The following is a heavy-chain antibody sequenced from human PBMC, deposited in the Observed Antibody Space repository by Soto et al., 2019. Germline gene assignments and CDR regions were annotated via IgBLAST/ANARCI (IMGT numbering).Heavy chain of an antibody. D-gene: IGHD6-19*01. V-gene: IGHV1-3*05. CDR1: GYTFTGYA. J-gene: IGHJ4*02. CDR2: INDGNGNT. Sequence: QVQLVQSGAEEKKPGASVKVSCKASGYTFTGYAMHWVRQAPGQRLEWMGWINDGNGNTKYSQKFQGRVTITRDTSASRAYMELSSLRSEDTAVYYCARAVAVPADFDYWGQGNLVTVSS. CDR3: ARAVAVPADFDY.